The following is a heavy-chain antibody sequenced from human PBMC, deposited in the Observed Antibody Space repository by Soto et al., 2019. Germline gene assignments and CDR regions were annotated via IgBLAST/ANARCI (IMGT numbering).Heavy chain of an antibody. CDR1: GGTFSSYT. J-gene: IGHJ4*02. CDR2: IIPILGIA. CDR3: ARAIGVSSYGQSGFDY. V-gene: IGHV1-69*02. Sequence: QVQLVQSGAEVKKPGSSVKVSCKASGGTFSSYTISWVRQAPGQGLEWMGRIIPILGIANYAQKFQGRVTITADKSTSTAYMELSSLRSEDTAVYYCARAIGVSSYGQSGFDYWGQGTLVTVSS. D-gene: IGHD5-18*01.